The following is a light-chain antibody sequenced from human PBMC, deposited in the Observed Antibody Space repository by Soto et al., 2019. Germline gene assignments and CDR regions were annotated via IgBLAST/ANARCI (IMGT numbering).Light chain of an antibody. J-gene: IGKJ1*01. CDR2: DAS. CDR1: QSISGW. CDR3: QQYSTYPWT. Sequence: DIQMTQSPSTLSASVGDRLTITCRASQSISGWLAWYQQKPGKAPKVVIYDASSLESGVPSRFSGSGSGTEFTLTISSLQPDDFATYYCQQYSTYPWTFGQGTKVDIK. V-gene: IGKV1-5*01.